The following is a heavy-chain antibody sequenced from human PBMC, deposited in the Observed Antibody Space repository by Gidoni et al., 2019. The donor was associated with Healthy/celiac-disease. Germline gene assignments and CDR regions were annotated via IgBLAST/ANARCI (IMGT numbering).Heavy chain of an antibody. CDR2: ISSSSSYI. D-gene: IGHD3-22*01. CDR1: GSTFSSYS. Sequence: EVQLVVSGGGLVKPGGSLRLSCSASGSTFSSYSMNWVRQAPGKGLEWVSSISSSSSYIYYADSVKGRFTISRDNAKNSLYLQMNSLRAEDTAVYYCARDQAPDYYDSSGYYDYWGQGTLVTVSS. J-gene: IGHJ4*02. V-gene: IGHV3-21*01. CDR3: ARDQAPDYYDSSGYYDY.